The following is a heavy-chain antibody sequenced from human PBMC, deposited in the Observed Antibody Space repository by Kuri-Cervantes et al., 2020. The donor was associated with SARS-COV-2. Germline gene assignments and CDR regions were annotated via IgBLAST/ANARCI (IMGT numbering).Heavy chain of an antibody. CDR1: GFTFSSYS. D-gene: IGHD4/OR15-4a*01. CDR2: ISSSSSYT. CDR3: PTDTNYRDYYYYYMDV. V-gene: IGHV3-21*01. J-gene: IGHJ6*03. Sequence: GGSLRLSCAASGFTFSSYSMNWVRQAPGKGLEWVSSISSSSSYTYYADSVKGRFTISRDNAKNSLYLQMNSLRAEDTAVYYCPTDTNYRDYYYYYMDVWGKGTTVTVSS.